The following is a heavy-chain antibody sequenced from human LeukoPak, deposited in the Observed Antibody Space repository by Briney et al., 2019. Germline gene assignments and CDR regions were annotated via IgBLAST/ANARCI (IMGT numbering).Heavy chain of an antibody. CDR3: ARLDVDAAIDDAFDI. J-gene: IGHJ3*02. D-gene: IGHD6-25*01. Sequence: SETLSLTCTVSGGSISSSSYYWGWNRAPPGKGLEWIGSIYYSGSTYYHPSLKSRVTISADTSKNQFSLKLSSVTAADTAVYYCARLDVDAAIDDAFDIWGQGTMVTVSS. V-gene: IGHV4-39*01. CDR1: GGSISSSSYY. CDR2: IYYSGST.